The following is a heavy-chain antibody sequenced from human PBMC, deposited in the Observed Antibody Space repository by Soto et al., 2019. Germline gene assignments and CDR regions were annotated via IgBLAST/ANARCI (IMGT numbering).Heavy chain of an antibody. CDR2: IYYSGST. D-gene: IGHD6-13*01. CDR1: GGSISSGGYY. V-gene: IGHV4-31*03. Sequence: SETLSLTCTVSGGSISSGGYYWSWIRQHPGKGLEWIGYIYYSGSTYYNPSLTSRVTISVDTSKNQFSLKLSSVTAADTAVYYCARGYGSSSWSYFDYWGQGTLVTVSS. J-gene: IGHJ4*02. CDR3: ARGYGSSSWSYFDY.